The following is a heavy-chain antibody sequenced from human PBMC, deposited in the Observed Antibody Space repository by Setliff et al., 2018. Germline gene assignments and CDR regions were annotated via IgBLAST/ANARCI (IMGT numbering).Heavy chain of an antibody. CDR1: GGSISSYY. CDR3: AREQWLDPPGYYYMDV. Sequence: PSETLSLTCTVSGGSISSYYWSWIRQPAGKGLEWIGHIYIGGSANYNPSLKSRVTMSIXXXKNQFSLXXXSVTAADMAVYYCAREQWLDPPGYYYMDVWAKGTTVTVS. D-gene: IGHD6-19*01. J-gene: IGHJ6*03. CDR2: IYIGGSA. V-gene: IGHV4-4*07.